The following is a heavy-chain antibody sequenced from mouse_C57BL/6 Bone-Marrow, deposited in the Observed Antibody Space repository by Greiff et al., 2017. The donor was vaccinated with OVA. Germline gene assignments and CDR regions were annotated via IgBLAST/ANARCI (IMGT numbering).Heavy chain of an antibody. V-gene: IGHV1-55*01. Sequence: QVQLKQPGAELVKPGASVKMSCKASGYTFTSYWITWVKQRPGQGLEWIGDIYPGSGSTKYNEKFKSKATLTVDTSSSTAYMQLSSLTSEDSAVYYCAREADYYGSRRGMDYWGQGTSVTVSS. CDR3: AREADYYGSRRGMDY. CDR2: IYPGSGST. CDR1: GYTFTSYW. D-gene: IGHD1-1*01. J-gene: IGHJ4*01.